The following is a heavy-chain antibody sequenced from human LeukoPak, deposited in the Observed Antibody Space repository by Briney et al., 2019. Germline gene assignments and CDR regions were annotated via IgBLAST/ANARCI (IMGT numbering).Heavy chain of an antibody. CDR2: IYTSGST. CDR1: GGSISSYS. Sequence: PSETLSLTCTVSGGSISSYSWAWIRQPAGKGLEWIGRIYTSGSTNSNPSLRGRVTMSLDTSKNQFFLRLRSVTAADTAVYYCVTRPDGRGTGPTENSPFDIWGQGTVVTVSS. V-gene: IGHV4-4*07. CDR3: VTRPDGRGTGPTENSPFDI. J-gene: IGHJ3*02. D-gene: IGHD1-1*01.